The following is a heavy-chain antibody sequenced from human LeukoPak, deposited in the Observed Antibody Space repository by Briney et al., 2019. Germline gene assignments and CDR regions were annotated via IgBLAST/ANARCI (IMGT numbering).Heavy chain of an antibody. V-gene: IGHV1-8*03. CDR1: GYTFTSYD. CDR2: MNPNSGNT. Sequence: ASVKVSCKASGYTFTSYDINWVRQATGQGLEWMGWMNPNSGNTGYAQKFQGRVTITRNTSISTAYMELSSLRSEDTAVYYCARYIAVAPNYYMDVWGKGTTVTISS. D-gene: IGHD6-19*01. CDR3: ARYIAVAPNYYMDV. J-gene: IGHJ6*03.